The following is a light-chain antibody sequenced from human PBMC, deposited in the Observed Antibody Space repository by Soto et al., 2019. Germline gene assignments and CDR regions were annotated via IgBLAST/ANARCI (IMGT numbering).Light chain of an antibody. CDR1: QNIKNY. J-gene: IGKJ5*01. Sequence: IQMTQSPSSLSVTVGDRVTITCRASQNIKNYLNWYQQKPGKAPKLLIYASSSLQSGVPSRFSGSGSGADFILTISSLQSEDFATYYCQQSYSTPITFGQGTRLEN. CDR2: ASS. CDR3: QQSYSTPIT. V-gene: IGKV1-39*01.